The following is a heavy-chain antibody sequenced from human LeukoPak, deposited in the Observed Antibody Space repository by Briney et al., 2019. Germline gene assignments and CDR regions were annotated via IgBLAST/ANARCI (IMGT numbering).Heavy chain of an antibody. CDR3: ARDGPQLGMEDYYYGMDV. CDR1: GFTFSSYG. CDR2: IWYDGSNK. Sequence: GRSLRLSCAASGFTFSSYGMHWVRQAPGKGLEWVTLIWYDGSNKYYADSVKGRFTISRDNSKNTLYLQMNSLRAEDTAVYYCARDGPQLGMEDYYYGMDVWGQGTTVTVSS. D-gene: IGHD2-2*01. J-gene: IGHJ6*02. V-gene: IGHV3-33*01.